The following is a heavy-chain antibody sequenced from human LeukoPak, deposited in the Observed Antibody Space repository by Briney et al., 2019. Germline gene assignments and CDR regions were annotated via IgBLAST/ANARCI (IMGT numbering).Heavy chain of an antibody. CDR1: GDTFSG. J-gene: IGHJ2*01. D-gene: IGHD1/OR15-1a*01. CDR3: ARNKGKYWYFDL. Sequence: ASVKVSCKASGDTFSGISWVRQAPGQGLEWMGGIIPSFGTPTYAQKFQGRVTITAYESTSTACMELSSLRSEDTAVYYCARNKGKYWYFDLWGRGSLVTVSS. CDR2: IIPSFGTP. V-gene: IGHV1-69*13.